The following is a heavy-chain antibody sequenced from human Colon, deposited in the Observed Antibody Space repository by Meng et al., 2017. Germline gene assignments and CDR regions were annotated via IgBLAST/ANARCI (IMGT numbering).Heavy chain of an antibody. V-gene: IGHV3-21*01. D-gene: IGHD6-19*01. CDR3: TRSHSSGWTNFDY. Sequence: EVQVVESGGGVVGPGGSLRLACAASGFTFSDFSLNWVRQAPGKGLEWVSYIHTTSAYIYYSDSVKGRFTISRDNAKNSLYLQMNSLRAEDTAVYFCTRSHSSGWTNFDYWGQGTLVTVSS. J-gene: IGHJ4*02. CDR1: GFTFSDFS. CDR2: IHTTSAYI.